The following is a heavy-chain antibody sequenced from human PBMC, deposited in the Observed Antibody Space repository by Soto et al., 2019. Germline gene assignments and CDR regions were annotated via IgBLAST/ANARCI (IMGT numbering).Heavy chain of an antibody. CDR1: GFTVNTFN. J-gene: IGHJ4*02. V-gene: IGHV3-21*01. Sequence: GGSLRLSCAASGFTVNTFNMNWVRQAPGKGLEWVSSISNYDNTAYADSVKGRFTVSRDNAKNSLFLQMNSLRAEDTAVYYCNLDDALVLDFPGQGAPDPGSS. D-gene: IGHD2-2*03. CDR3: NLDDALVLDF. CDR2: ISNYDNT.